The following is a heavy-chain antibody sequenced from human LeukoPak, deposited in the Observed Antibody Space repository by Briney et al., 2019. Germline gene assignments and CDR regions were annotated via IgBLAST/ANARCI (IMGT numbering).Heavy chain of an antibody. V-gene: IGHV1-8*03. CDR2: MNPNSGNT. CDR3: ARAAWVDYSYYYMDV. CDR1: GYTFTNYD. Sequence: GASMKVSCKASGYTFTNYDINWARQATGQGLEWMGWMNPNSGNTGYAQKFQGRVTITRNTSISTAYMELSSLRSEDTAVYYCARAAWVDYSYYYMDVWGKGTTVTVSS. J-gene: IGHJ6*03. D-gene: IGHD2-15*01.